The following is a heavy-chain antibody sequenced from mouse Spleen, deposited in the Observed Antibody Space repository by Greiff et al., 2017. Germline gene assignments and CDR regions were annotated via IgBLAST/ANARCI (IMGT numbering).Heavy chain of an antibody. D-gene: IGHD1-1*01. CDR1: GFTFSSYG. J-gene: IGHJ4*01. CDR2: ISGGGSYT. V-gene: IGHV5-9-2*01. CDR3: ASLYGSLYYAMDY. Sequence: EVMLVESGGGLVKPGGSLKLSCAASGFTFSSYGMSWVRQTPEKRLEWVATISGGGSYTYYPDSVKGRFTISRDNAKNNLYLQMSSLRSEDTALYYCASLYGSLYYAMDYWGQGTSVTVSS.